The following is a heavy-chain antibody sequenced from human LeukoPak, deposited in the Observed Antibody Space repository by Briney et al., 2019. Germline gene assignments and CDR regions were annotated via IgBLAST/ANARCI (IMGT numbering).Heavy chain of an antibody. CDR3: ARGGWFGELLLGGDAFDI. CDR1: GGSISSYY. Sequence: ASQTLSLTCTVSGGSISSYYWSWIRQPPGKGLEWIGNIYHSGSTNYNPSLKSRVTISVDTSKNQFSLKLTSVTAADTAVYYCARGGWFGELLLGGDAFDIWGQGTMVTVSS. D-gene: IGHD3-10*01. V-gene: IGHV4-59*01. CDR2: IYHSGST. J-gene: IGHJ3*02.